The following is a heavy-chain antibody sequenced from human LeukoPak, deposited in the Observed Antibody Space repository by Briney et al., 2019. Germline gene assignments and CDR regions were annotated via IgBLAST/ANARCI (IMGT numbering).Heavy chain of an antibody. CDR3: ASLFSSGWYFNY. D-gene: IGHD6-19*01. J-gene: IGHJ4*02. V-gene: IGHV3-30*02. CDR1: GFTFSSNG. CDR2: IRNDGSNK. Sequence: GGSLGLSCVASGFTFSSNGMHWVRQAPGKGLEWVAFIRNDGSNKYYVDSVKGRFTIYRDNSKNTLYLQMNSLRADDTAVYHCASLFSSGWYFNYWGQGTLVTVSS.